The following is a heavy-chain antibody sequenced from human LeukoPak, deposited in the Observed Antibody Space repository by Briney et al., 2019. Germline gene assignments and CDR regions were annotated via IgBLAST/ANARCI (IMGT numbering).Heavy chain of an antibody. CDR1: GGSISSSSYS. CDR2: IYYSGTT. Sequence: SETLSLTCTVSGGSISSSSYSWGWIRQPPGKGLEWIGSIYYSGTTYYNPSLKSRVTISVDTSKIQFSLKLSSVAATDTAVYYCARVSVTSGWTYDHWGQGTLVTVSS. D-gene: IGHD2-2*01. V-gene: IGHV4-39*01. CDR3: ARVSVTSGWTYDH. J-gene: IGHJ4*02.